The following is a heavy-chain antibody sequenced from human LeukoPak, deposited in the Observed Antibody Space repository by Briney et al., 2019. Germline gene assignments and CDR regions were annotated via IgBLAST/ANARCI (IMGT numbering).Heavy chain of an antibody. J-gene: IGHJ6*03. Sequence: PSQTLSLTCTVSGGSISSGSYYWSWIRQPPGKGLEWIGEINHSGSTNYSPSLKSRVTISVDTSKNQFSLKLSSVTAADTAMYYCARVKDPGGYYYYYYMDVWGKGTTVTVSS. CDR2: INHSGST. CDR1: GGSISSGSYY. CDR3: ARVKDPGGYYYYYYMDV. D-gene: IGHD3-16*01. V-gene: IGHV4-39*07.